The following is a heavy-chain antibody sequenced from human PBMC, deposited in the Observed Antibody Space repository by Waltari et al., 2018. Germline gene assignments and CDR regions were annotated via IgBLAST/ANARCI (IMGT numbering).Heavy chain of an antibody. Sequence: EVQLVESGGGLVQPGRSLRLSCAASGFTFDDYAMHWVRPAPGKGLEWVSGISWNSGSIGYADSVKGRFTISRDNAKNSLYLQMNSLRAEDMALYYCARSGSYSHDAFDIWGQGTMVTVSS. CDR3: ARSGSYSHDAFDI. J-gene: IGHJ3*02. V-gene: IGHV3-9*03. CDR2: ISWNSGSI. D-gene: IGHD1-26*01. CDR1: GFTFDDYA.